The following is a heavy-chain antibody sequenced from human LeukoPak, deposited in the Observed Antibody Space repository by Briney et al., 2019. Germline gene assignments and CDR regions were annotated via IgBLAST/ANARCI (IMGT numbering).Heavy chain of an antibody. Sequence: SETLSLTCTVSGGSISSSSYYWGWIRQPPGKGLEWIGSIYYSGSTYYNPSLKSRVTISVDTSKNQFSLKLSSVTAADTAVYYCARGARYCSSTSCYRYFDYWGQGTLVTVSS. CDR3: ARGARYCSSTSCYRYFDY. D-gene: IGHD2-2*01. J-gene: IGHJ4*02. CDR2: IYYSGST. CDR1: GGSISSSSYY. V-gene: IGHV4-39*01.